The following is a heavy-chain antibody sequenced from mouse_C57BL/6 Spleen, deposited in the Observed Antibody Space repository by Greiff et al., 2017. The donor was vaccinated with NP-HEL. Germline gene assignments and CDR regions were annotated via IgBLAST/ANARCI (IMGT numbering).Heavy chain of an antibody. D-gene: IGHD4-1*01. CDR2: IYPGDGDT. V-gene: IGHV1-80*01. CDR3: ARRDGTRYFDV. J-gene: IGHJ1*03. CDR1: GYAFSSYW. Sequence: QVQLQQSGAELVKPGASVKISCKASGYAFSSYWMNWVKQRPGKGLEWIGQIYPGDGDTNYNEKFKGKATLTADKSSSTAYMQFSSLTSEDSAIYYCARRDGTRYFDVWGTGTTVTVSS.